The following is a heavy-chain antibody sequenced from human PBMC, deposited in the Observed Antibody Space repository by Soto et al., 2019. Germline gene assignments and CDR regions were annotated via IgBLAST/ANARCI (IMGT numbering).Heavy chain of an antibody. D-gene: IGHD3-10*01. J-gene: IGHJ4*02. V-gene: IGHV3-21*01. CDR2: ISSSSSYI. CDR1: GFFFSSYS. Sequence: EVQLVESGGGLVQPGGSLRLSCEASGFFFSSYSMNWVGQAPGKGLEWVSFISSSSSYIYYADSVKGRFTISRDNAKNSLYLQMNSLRAEDTAVYYCSFGSGSSMTGTVDYWGQGTLVTVSS. CDR3: SFGSGSSMTGTVDY.